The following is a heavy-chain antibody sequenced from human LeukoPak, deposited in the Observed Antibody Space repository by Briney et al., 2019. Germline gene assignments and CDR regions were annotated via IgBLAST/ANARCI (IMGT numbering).Heavy chain of an antibody. CDR2: FDPEDGET. D-gene: IGHD6-19*01. CDR3: ATLGSGWYYFDY. V-gene: IGHV1-24*01. J-gene: IGHJ4*02. CDR1: GYTLTELS. Sequence: GASVKVSCKVSGYTLTELSMHWVRQAPGKGLEWMGGFDPEDGETIYAQKFQGRVTMTEDTSTDTAYMELSNLRSEDTAVYYCATLGSGWYYFDYWGQGTLVTVSS.